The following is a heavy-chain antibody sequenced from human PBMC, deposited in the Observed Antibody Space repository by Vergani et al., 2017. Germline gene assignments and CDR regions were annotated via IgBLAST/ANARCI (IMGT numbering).Heavy chain of an antibody. D-gene: IGHD2-8*01. CDR2: ISGSGGST. CDR3: AKETVYAMLVHDY. V-gene: IGHV3-23*01. J-gene: IGHJ4*02. Sequence: EVQLFESGAGFVQPASSLSLSXPPSSFPFPPYSLPLFPQPPGTGLVLVSGISGSGGSTYYADSVKGRFTISGDNSKNTLYLQMNSLRAEDTAVYYCAKETVYAMLVHDYWGQGTLVTVSS. CDR1: SFPFPPYS.